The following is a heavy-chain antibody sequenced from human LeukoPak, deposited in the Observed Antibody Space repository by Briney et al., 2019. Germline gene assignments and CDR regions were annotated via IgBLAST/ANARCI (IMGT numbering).Heavy chain of an antibody. Sequence: SETLSLTCAAYGGSFSGFSYYWSWIRQPPGKGLEWIGEINSFGSTNYNPSLKSRVTISVDTSKNQFSLKLTSVTAADTAVYYCARHKSVTYDAFDLWGRGTMVTVSS. CDR2: INSFGST. V-gene: IGHV4-34*01. CDR1: GGSFSGFSYY. CDR3: ARHKSVTYDAFDL. J-gene: IGHJ3*01. D-gene: IGHD2-21*02.